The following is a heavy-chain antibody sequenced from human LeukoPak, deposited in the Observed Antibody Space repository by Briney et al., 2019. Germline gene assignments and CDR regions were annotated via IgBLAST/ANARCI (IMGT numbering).Heavy chain of an antibody. D-gene: IGHD6-6*01. CDR1: GFTFSSYA. J-gene: IGHJ4*02. CDR2: ISGSGGST. V-gene: IGHV3-23*01. Sequence: GGSLRLSCAASGFTFSSYAMSWVRQAPGKGLDWDSAISGSGGSTHYADSVKGRFTISRDNSKNTLYLQMNSLRAEDTAVYYCAASSIAAYFDYWGRGTLVTVSS. CDR3: AASSIAAYFDY.